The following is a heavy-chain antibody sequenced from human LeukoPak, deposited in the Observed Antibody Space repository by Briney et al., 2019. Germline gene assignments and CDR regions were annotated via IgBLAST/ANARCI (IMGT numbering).Heavy chain of an antibody. CDR1: GYTLTGKF. CDR2: IDPNSGGT. D-gene: IGHD3/OR15-3a*01. V-gene: IGHV1-2*02. J-gene: IGHJ4*02. Sequence: GASVKVSCKASGYTLTGKFIHWVRQAPGQGLEWMGWIDPNSGGTDYAQKFRGRVTMTRDTSTSTVYMDLSSLISDDTAVYYCARDREGLAYFDYWGQGTLVTVSS. CDR3: ARDREGLAYFDY.